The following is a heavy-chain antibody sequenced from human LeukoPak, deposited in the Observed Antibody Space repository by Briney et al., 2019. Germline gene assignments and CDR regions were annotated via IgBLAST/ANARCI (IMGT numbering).Heavy chain of an antibody. J-gene: IGHJ3*02. D-gene: IGHD3-22*01. CDR1: GFTFSSYD. CDR2: IGKGGDT. CDR3: ARGFSDISGNDAFDI. Sequence: HPGGSLRLSCAASGFTFSSYDMHWVRQVTVKSLEWVSAIGKGGDTYYADSVKGRFTISRENAKRSLYLQMKSLRAGDTAVYYCARGFSDISGNDAFDIWGQGTKVTVSS. V-gene: IGHV3-13*01.